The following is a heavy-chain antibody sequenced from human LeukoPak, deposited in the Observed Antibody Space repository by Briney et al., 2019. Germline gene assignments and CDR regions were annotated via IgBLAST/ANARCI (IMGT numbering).Heavy chain of an antibody. CDR2: IYYSGST. J-gene: IGHJ4*02. V-gene: IGHV4-59*08. Sequence: SETLSLTCTVSGGSISSYYWSWIRQPPGKGLEWIGYIYYSGSTNYNPSLKSRVTISVDTSKNQFSLKLSSVTAADTAVYYCARHVERSQTSPFDYWGQGTLVTVSS. CDR1: GGSISSYY. D-gene: IGHD5-24*01. CDR3: ARHVERSQTSPFDY.